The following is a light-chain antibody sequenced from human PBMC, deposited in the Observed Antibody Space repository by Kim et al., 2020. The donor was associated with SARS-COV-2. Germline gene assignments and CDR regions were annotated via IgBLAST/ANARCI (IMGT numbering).Light chain of an antibody. V-gene: IGKV3-15*01. CDR3: QQYINWPLT. Sequence: VSPGERDTLSCRASQSVSNNLAWYQQKPGQSPRLLIYGASTRATGIPARFSGSGSGTEFTLTISSLQSEDFAVYYCQQYINWPLTFGGGTKVDIK. CDR2: GAS. CDR1: QSVSNN. J-gene: IGKJ4*01.